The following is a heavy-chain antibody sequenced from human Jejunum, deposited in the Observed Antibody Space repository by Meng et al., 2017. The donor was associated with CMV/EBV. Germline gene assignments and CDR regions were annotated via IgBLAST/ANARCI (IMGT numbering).Heavy chain of an antibody. Sequence: YWMHWVRQAPLKGLMWVSRINSDGTRTSSADSVKGRLTISRDNAQNTLYLQMNSLRAEDTAVYYCARVISKGGEYLLYPMYYFDYWGQGTLVTGSS. CDR3: ARVISKGGEYLLYPMYYFDY. CDR2: INSDGTRT. CDR1: YW. V-gene: IGHV3-74*01. D-gene: IGHD3-3*01. J-gene: IGHJ4*02.